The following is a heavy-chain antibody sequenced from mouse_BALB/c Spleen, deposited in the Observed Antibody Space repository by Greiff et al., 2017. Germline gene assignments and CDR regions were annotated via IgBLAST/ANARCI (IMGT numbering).Heavy chain of an antibody. CDR3: AKGSSYWYFDV. D-gene: IGHD1-1*01. CDR1: GYTFTSYN. CDR2: IYPGNGDT. Sequence: QVQLQQPGAELVKPGASVKMSCKASGYTFTSYNMHWVKQTPGQGLEWIGAIYPGNGDTSYNQKFKGKATLTADKSSSTAYMQLSSLTSEDSAVYYCAKGSSYWYFDVWGAGTTVTVSS. V-gene: IGHV1-12*01. J-gene: IGHJ1*01.